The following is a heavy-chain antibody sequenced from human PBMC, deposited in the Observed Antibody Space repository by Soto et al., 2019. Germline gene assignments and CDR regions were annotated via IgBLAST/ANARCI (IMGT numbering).Heavy chain of an antibody. CDR3: ARASAGGVDHMDV. V-gene: IGHV1-46*01. D-gene: IGHD5-12*01. CDR2: INPGLGTT. J-gene: IGHJ6*02. CDR1: GYTFTTHN. Sequence: QVQLVQSGAEVKKPGASVKISCKASGYTFTTHNMHWVRQAPGQGLEWMGIINPGLGTTTYAQKFRGRVTMTSDTSTSTVYMELSSLRSDDTAVFYCARASAGGVDHMDVWGQGTTVTVSS.